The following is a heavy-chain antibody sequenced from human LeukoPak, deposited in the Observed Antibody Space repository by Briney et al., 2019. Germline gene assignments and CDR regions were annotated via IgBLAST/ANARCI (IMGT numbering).Heavy chain of an antibody. J-gene: IGHJ6*02. Sequence: ASVKVSCKASGYTFTSYDINWVRQATGQGLEWMRWMNPNSGNTGYAQKFQGRVTMTRNTSISTAYMELSSLRSEDTAVYYCARRVSYXYYYGMDVWGQGTTVTVSS. CDR2: MNPNSGNT. CDR3: ARRVSYXYYYGMDV. D-gene: IGHD1-14*01. V-gene: IGHV1-8*01. CDR1: GYTFTSYD.